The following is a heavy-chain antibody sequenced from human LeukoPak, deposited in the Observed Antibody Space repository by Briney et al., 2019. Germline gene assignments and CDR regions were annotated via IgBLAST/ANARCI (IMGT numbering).Heavy chain of an antibody. CDR2: IYTSGST. D-gene: IGHD3-3*01. V-gene: IGHV4-4*07. Sequence: SETLSLTCTVSGGSISSYYWSWLRQPAGKGLEWIGRIYTSGSTNYNPSLKSRVTMSADTSKNQFSLKLSSVTAADTAVYYCARDLPYDFWSGRFDPWGQGTLVTVSS. CDR1: GGSISSYY. J-gene: IGHJ5*02. CDR3: ARDLPYDFWSGRFDP.